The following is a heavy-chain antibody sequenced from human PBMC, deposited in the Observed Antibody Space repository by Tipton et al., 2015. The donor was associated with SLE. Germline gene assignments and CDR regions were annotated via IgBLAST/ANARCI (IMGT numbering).Heavy chain of an antibody. CDR3: ALMGVVVPAAMGSGYYYMDV. Sequence: TLSLTCTVSGGSISSSSYYWGWIRQPPGKGLEWIGSIYYSGSTYYNPSLKSRVTISVDTSKNQFSLKLGSVTAADTAVYYCALMGVVVPAAMGSGYYYMDVWGKGTTVTVSS. D-gene: IGHD2-2*01. CDR1: GGSISSSSYY. CDR2: IYYSGST. J-gene: IGHJ6*03. V-gene: IGHV4-39*07.